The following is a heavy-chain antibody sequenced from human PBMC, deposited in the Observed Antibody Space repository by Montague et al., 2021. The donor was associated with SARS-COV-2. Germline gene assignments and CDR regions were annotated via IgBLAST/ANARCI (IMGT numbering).Heavy chain of an antibody. J-gene: IGHJ4*02. CDR1: GDSDASKSAG. Sequence: CAISGDSDASKSAGANWKSQRPSRGLEWLGRTYYRFKWYNDYAVSVKSRITINPDTSKNQISLQLNSVTPEDTAVYYCARTSASSDYWGQGTLVTVSS. D-gene: IGHD1-26*01. CDR3: ARTSASSDY. CDR2: TYYRFKWYN. V-gene: IGHV6-1*01.